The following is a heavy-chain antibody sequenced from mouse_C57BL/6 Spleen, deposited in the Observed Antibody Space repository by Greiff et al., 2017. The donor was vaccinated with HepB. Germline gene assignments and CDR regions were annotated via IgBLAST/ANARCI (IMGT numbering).Heavy chain of an antibody. J-gene: IGHJ3*01. CDR3: AMTKGFAY. D-gene: IGHD2-13*01. V-gene: IGHV1-69*01. Sequence: VQLQQSGAELVMPGASVKLSCKASGYTFTSYWMHWVKQRPGQGLEWIGEIDPSDSYTNYNQKFKGKSTLTVDKSSSTAYMQLSSLTSEDSAVYYCAMTKGFAYWGQGTLVTVSA. CDR1: GYTFTSYW. CDR2: IDPSDSYT.